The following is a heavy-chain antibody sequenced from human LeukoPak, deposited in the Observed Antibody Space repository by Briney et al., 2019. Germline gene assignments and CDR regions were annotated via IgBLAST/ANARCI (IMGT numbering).Heavy chain of an antibody. Sequence: GGSLRLSCAASGFTFSSYAMTWVRQALGKGLEWVSAIGGSGGKTYYADSVKGRFTISRDDSTNTLYLQMNSLRAEDTAVYYCVKEMLTTMVRGVNLDYWGQGTLVTVSS. CDR1: GFTFSSYA. CDR2: IGGSGGKT. D-gene: IGHD3-10*01. CDR3: VKEMLTTMVRGVNLDY. V-gene: IGHV3-23*01. J-gene: IGHJ4*02.